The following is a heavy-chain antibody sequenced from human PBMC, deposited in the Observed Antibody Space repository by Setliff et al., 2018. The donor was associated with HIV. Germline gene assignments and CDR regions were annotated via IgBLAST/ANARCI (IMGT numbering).Heavy chain of an antibody. CDR3: TRFRSTMIVVVMEDAFDI. Sequence: GESLRLSCTASGFTFGDYAMSWVRQAPGKGLEWVGFIRSKAYGGTTEYAASVKGRFTISRDDSKSIAYLKMNSLKTEDTAVYYCTRFRSTMIVVVMEDAFDIWGQGTMVTVSS. V-gene: IGHV3-49*04. J-gene: IGHJ3*02. CDR2: IRSKAYGGTT. CDR1: GFTFGDYA. D-gene: IGHD3-22*01.